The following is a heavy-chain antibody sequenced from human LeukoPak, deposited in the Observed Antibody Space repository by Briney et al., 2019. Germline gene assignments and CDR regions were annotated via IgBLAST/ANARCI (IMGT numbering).Heavy chain of an antibody. CDR1: GFTFSNSW. Sequence: GGSLRLSCAASGFTFSNSWMTWVRQAPGKGLEWVAFIRYDGSNKYYADSVKGRFTISRDNSKNTLYLQMNSLRAEDTAVYYCAKRGFRELGGIAARPTFDYWGQGTLVTVSS. V-gene: IGHV3-30*02. CDR2: IRYDGSNK. J-gene: IGHJ4*02. D-gene: IGHD6-6*01. CDR3: AKRGFRELGGIAARPTFDY.